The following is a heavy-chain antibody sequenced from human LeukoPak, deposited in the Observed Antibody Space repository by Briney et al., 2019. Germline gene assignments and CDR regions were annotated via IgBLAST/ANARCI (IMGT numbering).Heavy chain of an antibody. CDR1: GGSFSGYY. V-gene: IGHV4-34*01. CDR3: ARGGSGYSYGYYRDPHRSFDY. D-gene: IGHD5-18*01. J-gene: IGHJ4*02. Sequence: PSETLSLTCAVYGGSFSGYYWSWIRQPPGKGLEWIGEINHSGSTNYNPSLKSRVTISVDTSKNQFSLKLSSVTAADTAVYYCARGGSGYSYGYYRDPHRSFDYWGQGTLVTVSS. CDR2: INHSGST.